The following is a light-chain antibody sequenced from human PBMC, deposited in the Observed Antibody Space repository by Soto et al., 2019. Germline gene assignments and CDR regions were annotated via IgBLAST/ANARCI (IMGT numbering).Light chain of an antibody. V-gene: IGKV3-15*01. CDR2: GAS. Sequence: EIVMTQSPVTLSVSPGDTVTLSCRASQSVGRNLAWYQQKSGQAPRLLIFGASTRATGIPARFSGSGSGTDFSLTISNLQSKDFAVYFCQQYSHWPLHTFGQGTKLEI. CDR1: QSVGRN. CDR3: QQYSHWPLHT. J-gene: IGKJ2*01.